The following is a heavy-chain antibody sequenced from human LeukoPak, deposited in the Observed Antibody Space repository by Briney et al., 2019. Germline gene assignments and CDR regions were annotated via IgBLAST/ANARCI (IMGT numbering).Heavy chain of an antibody. CDR2: ISGSGSNT. Sequence: GGSLRLSCAASGFTVSSNYMSWVRQAPGKGLEWVSAISGSGSNTFDADSVVGRFTISRDNSKNTLYLQMNSLRAEDTAVYYCAKPAGIHYYYNMDVWGQGTTVTVSS. V-gene: IGHV3-23*01. J-gene: IGHJ6*02. CDR1: GFTVSSNY. CDR3: AKPAGIHYYYNMDV. D-gene: IGHD3-10*01.